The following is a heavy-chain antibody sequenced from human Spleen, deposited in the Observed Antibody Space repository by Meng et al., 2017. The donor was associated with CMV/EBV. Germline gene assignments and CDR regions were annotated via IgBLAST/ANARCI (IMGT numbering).Heavy chain of an antibody. CDR1: GYSFSVGY. CDR3: ARGIVKSGKKELDY. V-gene: IGHV1-2*04. CDR2: IDPQNGDT. J-gene: IGHJ4*02. Sequence: GYSFSVGYIQWVRQAPGQGLDWMGWIDPQNGDTQYAHKFEGWVTMTRDTAINTAYMEVSRLRFDDTAVYYCARGIVKSGKKELDYWGQGTLVTVSS. D-gene: IGHD1-1*01.